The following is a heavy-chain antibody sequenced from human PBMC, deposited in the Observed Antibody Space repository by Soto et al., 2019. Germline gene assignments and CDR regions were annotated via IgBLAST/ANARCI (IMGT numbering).Heavy chain of an antibody. CDR2: ISTYDDKT. D-gene: IGHD2-15*01. CDR3: ARDLGYCNSSGCFRNWFDP. V-gene: IGHV1-18*01. Sequence: QVQLVQSGAEVKTPGASVKVSCRASGYSFRTHGISWVRQAPGQGLEWMGWISTYDDKTNFPQKVQGRITMTTDTSTSTADMELRSLRSDVTAVYFCARDLGYCNSSGCFRNWFDPWGQGTLVTVSS. J-gene: IGHJ5*02. CDR1: GYSFRTHG.